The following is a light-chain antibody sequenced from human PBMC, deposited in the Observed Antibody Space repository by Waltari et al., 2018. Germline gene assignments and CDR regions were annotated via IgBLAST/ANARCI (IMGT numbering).Light chain of an antibody. CDR2: AAS. CDR3: QQYYTYPVA. Sequence: AIRMTQSPSSLSASTADRVTITCRASQDVSSYVAWYQQKPGKVPKLLIYAASTLQSGVPSRFSGSGSGTNFSLTIACLQSDDFAVYYCQQYYTYPVAFGGGAKVEVK. CDR1: QDVSSY. V-gene: IGKV1-8*01. J-gene: IGKJ4*01.